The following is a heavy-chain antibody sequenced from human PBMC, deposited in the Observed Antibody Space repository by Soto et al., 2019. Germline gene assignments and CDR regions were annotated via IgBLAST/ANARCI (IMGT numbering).Heavy chain of an antibody. CDR3: TKWNGGFDY. J-gene: IGHJ4*02. CDR1: GFTFSSYG. D-gene: IGHD3-16*01. CDR2: ISYDGSYK. Sequence: QVQLVESGGGVVQPGRSLRLSCAASGFTFSSYGMHWVRQAPGKGLEWVAVISYDGSYKYYADSVKGRFTISRDNSKNTLYLQMNSLRAEDTAVYYCTKWNGGFDYWGQRTLVTVSS. V-gene: IGHV3-30*18.